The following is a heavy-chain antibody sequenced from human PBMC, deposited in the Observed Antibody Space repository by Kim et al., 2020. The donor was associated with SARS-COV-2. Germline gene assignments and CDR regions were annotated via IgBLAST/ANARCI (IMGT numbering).Heavy chain of an antibody. J-gene: IGHJ3*02. Sequence: GGSLRLSCAASGFTFSSYSMNWVRQAPGKGLEWVSSISSSSSYIYYADSVKGRFTISRDNAKNSLYLQMNSLRAEDTAVYYCARDWAFGAFDIWGQGTMVTVSS. V-gene: IGHV3-21*01. CDR1: GFTFSSYS. CDR2: ISSSSSYI. CDR3: ARDWAFGAFDI. D-gene: IGHD3-16*01.